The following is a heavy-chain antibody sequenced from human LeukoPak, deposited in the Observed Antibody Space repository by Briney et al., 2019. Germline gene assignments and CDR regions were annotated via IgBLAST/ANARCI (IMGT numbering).Heavy chain of an antibody. CDR3: ARYSGSYYFDY. CDR1: GGSISSGGYY. V-gene: IGHV4-31*03. CDR2: IYYSGST. Sequence: PSETLSLTCTVSGGSISSGGYYWSWIRQHPGKGLEWIGYIYYSGSTYYNPSLKSRVPISVDTSKNQFSLKLSSVTAADTAVYYCARYSGSYYFDYWGQGTLVTVSS. D-gene: IGHD1-26*01. J-gene: IGHJ4*02.